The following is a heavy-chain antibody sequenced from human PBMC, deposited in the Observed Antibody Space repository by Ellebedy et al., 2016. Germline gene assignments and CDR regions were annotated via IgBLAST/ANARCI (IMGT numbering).Heavy chain of an antibody. D-gene: IGHD2-2*01. V-gene: IGHV4-59*01. CDR3: ARHGCTSSSCTIGSYNYGMDV. CDR1: GGSSRRYS. J-gene: IGHJ6*02. CDR2: IYYTGST. Sequence: SETLSLXXTVSGGSSRRYSWSWIRQPPGTGLEWIGYIYYTGSTNYSPSLKSRLTLSVDTSKNQLSLKLSSVTAADTAVYYCARHGCTSSSCTIGSYNYGMDVWGQGTTVTVSS.